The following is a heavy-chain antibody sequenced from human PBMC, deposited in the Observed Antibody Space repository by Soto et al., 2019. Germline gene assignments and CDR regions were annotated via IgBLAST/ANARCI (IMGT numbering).Heavy chain of an antibody. CDR1: GGTFSSYA. D-gene: IGHD6-19*01. V-gene: IGHV1-69*13. CDR3: ARDPYSSGQGDY. CDR2: IIPIFGTA. J-gene: IGHJ4*02. Sequence: ASVKVSCKASGGTFSSYAISWVRQAPGQGLEWMGGIIPIFGTANYAQKFQGRVTITADESTSTAYMELSSLRSEDTAVYYCARDPYSSGQGDYWGQGTLVTVSS.